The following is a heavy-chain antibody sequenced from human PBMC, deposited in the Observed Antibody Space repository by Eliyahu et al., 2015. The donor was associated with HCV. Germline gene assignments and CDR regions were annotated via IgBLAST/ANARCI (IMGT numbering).Heavy chain of an antibody. CDR3: ARHQEGYFGAGSSYYMDV. Sequence: QQHLQESGPGLVKLSETLSLTCTVSGGSISSSSNYWGWIRQPPGKGLEWIGNMHYSGSTYYNPSLKSRVTISVDTSKNQFSLKLSSVTAADTAVYYCARHQEGYFGAGSSYYMDVWGKGTTVTVSS. CDR1: GGSISSSSNY. V-gene: IGHV4-39*01. D-gene: IGHD3-10*01. J-gene: IGHJ6*03. CDR2: MHYSGST.